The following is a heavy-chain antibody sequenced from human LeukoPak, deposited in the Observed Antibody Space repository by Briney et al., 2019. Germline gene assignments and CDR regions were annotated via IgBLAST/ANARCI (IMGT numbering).Heavy chain of an antibody. J-gene: IGHJ6*03. D-gene: IGHD4-17*01. CDR3: ARRRAYNDYAAGLYYYFMDV. Sequence: PSETLSLTCSVSGGSTNSYYWSWIRQPPGKGLEWIGFIYYTGSTNYDPSLRSRVTISVDTSKNQVSLKLSSVTAADTAVYYCARRRAYNDYAAGLYYYFMDVWGKGTTVVVSS. V-gene: IGHV4-59*01. CDR1: GGSTNSYY. CDR2: IYYTGST.